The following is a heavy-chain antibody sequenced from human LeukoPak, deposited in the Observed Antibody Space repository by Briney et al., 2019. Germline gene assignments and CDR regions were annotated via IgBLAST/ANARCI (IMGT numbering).Heavy chain of an antibody. CDR2: LYSDGRT. V-gene: IGHV3-53*01. D-gene: IGHD5-24*01. Sequence: GGSLRLSCAASGFTVSSNTMSWVRQARGKGLELVSVLYSDGRTYYADSVKGRFTISRDNSKNTLFLQMNSLRAEDTAVYYCLLATINSGLFHYWGQGTLVTVSS. CDR1: GFTVSSNT. CDR3: LLATINSGLFHY. J-gene: IGHJ4*02.